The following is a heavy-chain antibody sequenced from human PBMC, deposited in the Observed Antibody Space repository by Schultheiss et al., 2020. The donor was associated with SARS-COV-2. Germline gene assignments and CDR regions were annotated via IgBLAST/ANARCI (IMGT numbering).Heavy chain of an antibody. J-gene: IGHJ4*02. CDR2: IIPIFGKA. Sequence: SVKVSCKASGGTFSSYAISWVRQAPGQGLEWMGGIIPIFGKANYAQKFQGRVTITADKSTSTAYMELSSLRSEDTAVYYCARVRGGWTFDYWGQGTLVTVSS. D-gene: IGHD6-19*01. CDR3: ARVRGGWTFDY. CDR1: GGTFSSYA. V-gene: IGHV1-69*06.